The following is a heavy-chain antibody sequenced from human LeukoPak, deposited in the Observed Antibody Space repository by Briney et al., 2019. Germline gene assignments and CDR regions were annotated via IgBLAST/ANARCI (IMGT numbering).Heavy chain of an antibody. D-gene: IGHD6-6*01. CDR2: ISANGRST. V-gene: IGHV3-23*01. J-gene: IGHJ4*02. CDR3: AKDLYSSSSDY. Sequence: GGSLRLSCAASGLIFSNYVMSWVRQAPGKGLEWVSAISANGRSTYYADSVKGRFTVSRDNSKNTLYLQMNRLRDEDTAVYYCAKDLYSSSSDYWGQGALVTVSS. CDR1: GLIFSNYV.